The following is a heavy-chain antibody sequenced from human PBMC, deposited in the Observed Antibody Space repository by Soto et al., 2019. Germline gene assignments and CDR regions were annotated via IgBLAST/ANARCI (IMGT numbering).Heavy chain of an antibody. CDR3: ASGIRFFQH. V-gene: IGHV4-59*01. CDR2: VYYTGIT. CDR1: GGSISNYY. D-gene: IGHD4-17*01. Sequence: SETLSLTCTVSGGSISNYYWTWIRQPPGKGLEWIGYVYYTGITNYNPSLKSRVTISVDTSKNQFSLKLSSVTAADTAVYYCASGIRFFQHWGQGTLVTVSS. J-gene: IGHJ1*01.